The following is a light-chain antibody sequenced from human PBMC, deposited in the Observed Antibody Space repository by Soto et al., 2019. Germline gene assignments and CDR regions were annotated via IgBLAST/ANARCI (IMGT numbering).Light chain of an antibody. V-gene: IGKV3-11*01. Sequence: EIVLTQSPATLSLSPGERATLSCRAGQSVSSYLACYQQKPGQAPRLLIYDASNRATGIPARFSGSGSGTDFTLTISSLEPEDFAVYYCQQRSNWPRTFGQGTKVDI. CDR3: QQRSNWPRT. CDR2: DAS. CDR1: QSVSSY. J-gene: IGKJ1*01.